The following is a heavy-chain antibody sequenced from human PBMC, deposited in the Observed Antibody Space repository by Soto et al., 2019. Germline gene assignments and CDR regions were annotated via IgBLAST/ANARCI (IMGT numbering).Heavy chain of an antibody. CDR2: INPDNGNT. Sequence: QVQLVQSGAEVKKPGASVQVSCRATGFSFSPHTMFWMRQAPGQSLEWMGWINPDNGNTLYSQTFQGSLTINRDTTANTVYMELSSLRYEDTAVYYCTIESGSTDNYKAFDMWGQGTMVTVSP. CDR3: TIESGSTDNYKAFDM. CDR1: GFSFSPHT. J-gene: IGHJ3*02. V-gene: IGHV1-3*01. D-gene: IGHD3-10*01.